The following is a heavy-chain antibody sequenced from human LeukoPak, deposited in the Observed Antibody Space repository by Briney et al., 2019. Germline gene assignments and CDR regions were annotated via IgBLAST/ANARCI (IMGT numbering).Heavy chain of an antibody. J-gene: IGHJ6*02. CDR3: ARLYLRADYGMDV. V-gene: IGHV4-39*01. Sequence: SGTPSLTCAVSGGSISSNIYYWGWIRQPPGKGLEWIGSIYYSGTTYYNPSLKSRVTISVDTSKNQFSLKLSSVTAADTAVYYCARLYLRADYGMDVWGQGTTVTVSS. D-gene: IGHD2-2*01. CDR2: IYYSGTT. CDR1: GGSISSNIYY.